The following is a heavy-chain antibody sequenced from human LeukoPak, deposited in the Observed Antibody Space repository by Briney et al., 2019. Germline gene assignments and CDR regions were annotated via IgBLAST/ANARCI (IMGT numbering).Heavy chain of an antibody. CDR3: ARVAAWDSSGYLFEY. J-gene: IGHJ4*02. V-gene: IGHV3-74*01. Sequence: GGSLRLSCAASGFTFSGYWMNWVRQAPGKGLVWVSRINSDGSSTNYADSVKGRFTISRENPKNTLYLQINSLRAEAPAVYYCARVAAWDSSGYLFEYWGQGTLVTVSS. D-gene: IGHD3-22*01. CDR1: GFTFSGYW. CDR2: INSDGSST.